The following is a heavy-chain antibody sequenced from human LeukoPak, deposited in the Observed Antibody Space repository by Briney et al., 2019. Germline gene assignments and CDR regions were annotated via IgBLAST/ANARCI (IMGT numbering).Heavy chain of an antibody. Sequence: PGGSLRLSCAASGFTFSSYDMNWVRQAPGKGLEWVSYISSSGIAMYFADSVKGRFTISRDNSKNSLYLQMNSLRTEDTALYYCAKDLYDSSGYYYVPFDYWGQGTLVTVSS. CDR3: AKDLYDSSGYYYVPFDY. D-gene: IGHD3-22*01. CDR2: ISSSGIAM. V-gene: IGHV3-48*03. CDR1: GFTFSSYD. J-gene: IGHJ4*02.